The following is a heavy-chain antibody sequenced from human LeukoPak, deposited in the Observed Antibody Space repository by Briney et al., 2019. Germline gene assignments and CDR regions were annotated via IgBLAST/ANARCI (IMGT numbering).Heavy chain of an antibody. CDR3: ARAIAPPPGIAAAGRIDY. Sequence: PSETLSLTCTVSGGSISSGSYYWSWIRQPAGKGLEWIGRIYTSGSTNYNPSLKSRVTISVDTSKSQFSLKLSSVTTADTAVYYCARAIAPPPGIAAAGRIDYWGQGTLVTVSS. CDR1: GGSISSGSYY. V-gene: IGHV4-61*02. D-gene: IGHD6-13*01. CDR2: IYTSGST. J-gene: IGHJ4*02.